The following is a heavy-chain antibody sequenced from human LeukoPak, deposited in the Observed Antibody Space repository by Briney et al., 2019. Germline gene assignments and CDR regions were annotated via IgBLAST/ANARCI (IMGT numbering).Heavy chain of an antibody. CDR3: ARDVWTGVAVSDY. D-gene: IGHD6-19*01. V-gene: IGHV3-7*01. CDR1: GFTFSSYW. J-gene: IGHJ4*02. CDR2: IKEDGSIQ. Sequence: GGSLRLSCVASGFTFSSYWMTWVRQAPGKGLEWLANIKEDGSIQYYLDSVRGRFTISRDNAKTSVYLQLNSLRADDTAIYYCARDVWTGVAVSDYWGQGTLVTVSS.